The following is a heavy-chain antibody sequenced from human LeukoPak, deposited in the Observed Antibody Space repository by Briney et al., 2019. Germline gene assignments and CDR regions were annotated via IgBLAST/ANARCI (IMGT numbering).Heavy chain of an antibody. D-gene: IGHD3-10*01. V-gene: IGHV3-74*01. CDR3: ASLLTPYHGSGGGGMDV. CDR2: ISGDGSLT. J-gene: IGHJ6*02. CDR1: GFTFSSYW. Sequence: PGGSLRLSCAASGFTFSSYWMHWVRQAPGKEFVWVSRISGDGSLTSYADSVRGRFTISRDNAKETLYLQMTSLRVEDTAVYSCASLLTPYHGSGGGGMDVWGQGTTVTVSS.